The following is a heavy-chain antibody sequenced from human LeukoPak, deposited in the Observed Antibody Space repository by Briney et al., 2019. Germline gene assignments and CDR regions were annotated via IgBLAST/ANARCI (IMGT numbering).Heavy chain of an antibody. Sequence: PSETLSLTSTVPGGSISSGSYFWSWIRQPAGKGLEWIGRIHTTGSTYYNPSLKSRVTISADTSKNQISLSLSSVTAADTAVYYCAREHPRGEVDDFDYWGQGTLVTVSS. V-gene: IGHV4-61*02. CDR1: GGSISSGSYF. CDR2: IHTTGST. J-gene: IGHJ4*02. D-gene: IGHD3-16*01. CDR3: AREHPRGEVDDFDY.